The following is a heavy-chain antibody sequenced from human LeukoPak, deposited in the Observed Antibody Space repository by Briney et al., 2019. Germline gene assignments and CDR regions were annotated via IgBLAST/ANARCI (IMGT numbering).Heavy chain of an antibody. V-gene: IGHV4-34*01. J-gene: IGHJ3*02. D-gene: IGHD3-22*01. CDR1: GGSFSGYY. CDR2: INHSGST. Sequence: PSETLSLTCAVYGGSFSGYYWSWIRQPPGKGLEWIGEINHSGSTNYNQSLKSRVTISVDTSKNQFSLKLSSVTAADTAVYYCARVPIVVVITRGDNAFDIWGQGTMVTVSS. CDR3: ARVPIVVVITRGDNAFDI.